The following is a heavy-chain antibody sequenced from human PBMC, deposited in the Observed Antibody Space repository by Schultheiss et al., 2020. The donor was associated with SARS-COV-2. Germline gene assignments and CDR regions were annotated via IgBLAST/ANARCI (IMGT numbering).Heavy chain of an antibody. CDR1: GFTFSSYG. V-gene: IGHV3-30*03. CDR3: ARVMTYYYDSSGSYDY. Sequence: GGSLRLSCAASGFTFSSYGMHWVRQAPGKGLEWVAVISYDGSNKYYADSVKGRFTISRDNSKNTLYLQMNSLRAEDTAVYYCARVMTYYYDSSGSYDYWGQGTLVTVSS. CDR2: ISYDGSNK. J-gene: IGHJ4*02. D-gene: IGHD3-22*01.